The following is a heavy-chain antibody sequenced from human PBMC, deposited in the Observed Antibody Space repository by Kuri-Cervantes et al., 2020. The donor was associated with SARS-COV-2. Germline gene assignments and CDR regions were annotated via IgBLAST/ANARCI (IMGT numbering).Heavy chain of an antibody. CDR2: INHSGST. J-gene: IGHJ6*02. Sequence: SETLSLTCAVYGGSFSGYYWSWIRRPPGKGLEWIGEINHSGSTNYNPSLKSRVTISVDTSKNQFSLKLSSVTAADTAVYYCASLSPYEWLRFMDPFYYYYGMDVWGQGTTVTVSS. D-gene: IGHD5-12*01. CDR1: GGSFSGYY. V-gene: IGHV4-34*01. CDR3: ASLSPYEWLRFMDPFYYYYGMDV.